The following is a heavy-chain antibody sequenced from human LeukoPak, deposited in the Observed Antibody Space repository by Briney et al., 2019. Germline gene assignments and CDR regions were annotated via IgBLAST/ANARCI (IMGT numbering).Heavy chain of an antibody. CDR1: GFTFSSYG. CDR3: ARGATYAYYQDY. CDR2: IWYDGSNK. V-gene: IGHV3-33*01. Sequence: GGSLRLSCAASGFTFSSYGMHWVRQAPGKGLEWVAVIWYDGSNKYYAGSVKGRFTISRDNSKNTLYLQMNGLRAEDTAVYYCARGATYAYYQDYWGQGTLVTVSS. J-gene: IGHJ4*02. D-gene: IGHD1-26*01.